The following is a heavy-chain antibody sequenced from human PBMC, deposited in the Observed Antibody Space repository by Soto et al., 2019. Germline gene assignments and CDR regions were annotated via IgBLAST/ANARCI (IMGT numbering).Heavy chain of an antibody. CDR3: AKDSRELRFLEWLSGGMDV. V-gene: IGHV3-23*01. CDR1: GFTFSSYA. Sequence: GGSLRLSCAASGFTFSSYAMSWVRQAPGKGLEWVSAISGSGGSTYYADSVKGRFTISRDNSKNTLYLQMNSLRAEDTAVYYCAKDSRELRFLEWLSGGMDVWGQGTTVTV. J-gene: IGHJ6*02. D-gene: IGHD3-3*01. CDR2: ISGSGGST.